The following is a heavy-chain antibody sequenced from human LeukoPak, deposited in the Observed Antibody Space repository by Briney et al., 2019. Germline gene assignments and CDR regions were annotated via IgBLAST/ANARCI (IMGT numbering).Heavy chain of an antibody. CDR3: ARLGGPQPLDY. J-gene: IGHJ4*02. Sequence: GASVKVSCKASGYTFTSYYMHWVRQAPGQGLEWMGIINPSGGSTSYAQKFQGRVTMTRDMSTSTVYMELSSLRSEDTAVYYCARLGGPQPLDYWGQGTLVTVSS. CDR1: GYTFTSYY. CDR2: INPSGGST. D-gene: IGHD3-16*01. V-gene: IGHV1-46*01.